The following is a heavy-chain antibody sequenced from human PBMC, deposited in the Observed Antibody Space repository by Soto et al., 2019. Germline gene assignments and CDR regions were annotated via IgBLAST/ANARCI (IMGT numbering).Heavy chain of an antibody. Sequence: GXSVKGSCKASGGTFSSYAISWVRQAPGQGLEWMGGIIPIFGTANYAQKFQGRVAITADESTSTAYMELSSLRSEDTAVYYCARDQWELLGDAFDIWGQGSMVTVSS. D-gene: IGHD1-26*01. CDR3: ARDQWELLGDAFDI. CDR1: GGTFSSYA. J-gene: IGHJ3*02. V-gene: IGHV1-69*13. CDR2: IIPIFGTA.